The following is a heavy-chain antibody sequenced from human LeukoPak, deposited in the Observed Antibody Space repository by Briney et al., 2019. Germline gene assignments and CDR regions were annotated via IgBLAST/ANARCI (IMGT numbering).Heavy chain of an antibody. J-gene: IGHJ5*02. V-gene: IGHV1-69*04. CDR1: GGTFSSYA. Sequence: GASVKVSCKASGGTFSSYAISWVRQAPGQGLEWMGRIIPILGIANYAQKFQGRVTITADKSTSTAYMELSSLRSEDTAVYYCARDYYGSGSYYNVRWFDPWGQGTLVTVSS. CDR2: IIPILGIA. CDR3: ARDYYGSGSYYNVRWFDP. D-gene: IGHD3-10*01.